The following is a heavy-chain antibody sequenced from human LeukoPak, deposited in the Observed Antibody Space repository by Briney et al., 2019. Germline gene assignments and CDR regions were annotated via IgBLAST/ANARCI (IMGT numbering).Heavy chain of an antibody. D-gene: IGHD4/OR15-4a*01. Sequence: GESLKISCKGSGYSFTSYWIGWVRQMPGKGLEWLGIIYPGDSDTRYSPSFQGQVTISADKSISTAYLQWSSLKASDTAIYYCARHANSLPYYFDYWGQGTLVTVS. V-gene: IGHV5-51*01. J-gene: IGHJ4*02. CDR2: IYPGDSDT. CDR3: ARHANSLPYYFDY. CDR1: GYSFTSYW.